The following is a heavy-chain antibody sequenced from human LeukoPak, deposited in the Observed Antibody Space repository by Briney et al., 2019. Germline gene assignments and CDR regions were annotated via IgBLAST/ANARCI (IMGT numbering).Heavy chain of an antibody. CDR1: GGSFSGYY. CDR3: ARGGSGIAARRVWYYYMDV. CDR2: INHSGST. V-gene: IGHV4-34*01. J-gene: IGHJ6*03. D-gene: IGHD6-6*01. Sequence: PSETLSLTCAVYGGSFSGYYWSWIRQPPGKGLEWIGEINHSGSTNYNPSLKSRVTISVDTSKNQFSLKLSSVTAADTAVYYCARGGSGIAARRVWYYYMDVWGKGTTVTVSS.